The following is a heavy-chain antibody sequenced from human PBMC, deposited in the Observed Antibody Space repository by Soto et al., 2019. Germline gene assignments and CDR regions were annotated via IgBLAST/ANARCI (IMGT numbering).Heavy chain of an antibody. CDR1: GGSISSYY. D-gene: IGHD2-15*01. CDR2: IYYSGST. J-gene: IGHJ5*02. Sequence: SETLSLTCTVSGGSISSYYWSWIRQPPGKGLEWIGYIYYSGSTNYNPSLKSRLTLSADTSKNQFSLHLTSVTAADTAVYYCVRGGIAGHWFDPWGQGILVTVSS. CDR3: VRGGIAGHWFDP. V-gene: IGHV4-59*12.